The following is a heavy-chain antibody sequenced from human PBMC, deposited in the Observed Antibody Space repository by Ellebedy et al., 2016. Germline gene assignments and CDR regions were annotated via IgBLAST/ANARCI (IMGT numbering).Heavy chain of an antibody. CDR3: ARDRSGWSRDC. Sequence: GESLKISCAASGFTINPYSMTWVRQAPGKGLEWVATIKRDGDDEYYVDSVKGRFTVSRDNAKNSVCLQMNSLRADDTAVYYCARDRSGWSRDCWGQGTLVTVSS. CDR2: IKRDGDDE. V-gene: IGHV3-7*01. D-gene: IGHD6-19*01. J-gene: IGHJ4*02. CDR1: GFTINPYS.